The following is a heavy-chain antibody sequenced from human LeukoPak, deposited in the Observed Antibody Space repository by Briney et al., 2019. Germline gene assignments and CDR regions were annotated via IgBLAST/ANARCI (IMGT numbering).Heavy chain of an antibody. Sequence: KPSETLSLTCTVSGGSISSYYWSWIRQPPGKGLEWIGYIYYSGSTNYNPSLKSRVTISVDTSKNQFSLKLSSVTAADTAVYYCARVGGSGWYLGSFDYWGQGTLVTVSS. CDR1: GGSISSYY. CDR2: IYYSGST. V-gene: IGHV4-59*01. J-gene: IGHJ4*02. CDR3: ARVGGSGWYLGSFDY. D-gene: IGHD6-19*01.